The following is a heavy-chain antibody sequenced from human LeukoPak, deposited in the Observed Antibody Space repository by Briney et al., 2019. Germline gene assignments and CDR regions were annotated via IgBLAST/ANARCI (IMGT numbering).Heavy chain of an antibody. Sequence: PGGSLRLSCAAPGFTFSSYSMNWVRQAPGKGLEWVSSISSSSSYIYYADSVKGRFTISRDNAKNSLYLQMNSLRAEDTAVYYCARAFSSGWHFDYWGQGTLVTVSS. CDR3: ARAFSSGWHFDY. CDR1: GFTFSSYS. V-gene: IGHV3-21*01. D-gene: IGHD6-19*01. J-gene: IGHJ4*02. CDR2: ISSSSSYI.